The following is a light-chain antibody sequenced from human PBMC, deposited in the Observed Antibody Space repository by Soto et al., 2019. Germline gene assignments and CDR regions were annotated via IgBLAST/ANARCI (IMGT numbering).Light chain of an antibody. CDR3: QQYDNLRR. V-gene: IGKV1-33*01. CDR1: QDIINY. J-gene: IGKJ1*01. CDR2: DAS. Sequence: DIQMTQSPSSLSASVGDRVTITCQASQDIINYLNWYQQKPGKAPKLLIYDASNLETGVPSRFSGSGSGTDFTITISSLQPEDIATYYCQQYDNLRRFGQGTKXEIK.